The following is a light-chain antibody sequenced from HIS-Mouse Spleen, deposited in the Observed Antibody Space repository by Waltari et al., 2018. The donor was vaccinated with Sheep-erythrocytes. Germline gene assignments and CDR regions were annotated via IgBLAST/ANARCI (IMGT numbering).Light chain of an antibody. CDR2: DAS. CDR1: QSVIIY. V-gene: IGKV3-11*01. CDR3: QQRSNWYT. Sequence: EIVLTQSPATLSLSPGERATLSCRASQSVIIYLAWYQQKPGQAPRLLIYDASNRATGIPARLSGSGSGTDFTLTISSLEPEDFAVYYCQQRSNWYTFGQGTKLEIK. J-gene: IGKJ2*01.